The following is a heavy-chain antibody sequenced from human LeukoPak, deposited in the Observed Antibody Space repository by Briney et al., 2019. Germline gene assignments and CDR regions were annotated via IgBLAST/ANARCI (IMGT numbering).Heavy chain of an antibody. V-gene: IGHV3-7*01. CDR2: IDQDGSDK. Sequence: PGGSLRLSCAASGFTVSLYYMTWVRQAPGKGLEWVAGIDQDGSDKFSVDSVKGRFTISRDNARNSMYLQMNSLRAEDTAVYYCARATLGWFDPWGQGTLVTVSS. J-gene: IGHJ5*02. CDR3: ARATLGWFDP. CDR1: GFTVSLYY. D-gene: IGHD7-27*01.